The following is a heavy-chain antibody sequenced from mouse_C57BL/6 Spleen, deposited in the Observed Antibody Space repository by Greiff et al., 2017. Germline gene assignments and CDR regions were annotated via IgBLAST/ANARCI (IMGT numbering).Heavy chain of an antibody. D-gene: IGHD1-1*01. CDR2: IYPGSGSP. V-gene: IGHV1-55*01. Sequence: QVQLQQSGAELVKPGASVKMSCKASGYTFTSYWITWVKQRPGQGLEWIGDIYPGSGSPNYNEKFKSKATLTVDTSSSTAYMQLSSLTSEDSAVYYCARCDYYGSFYAMDYWGQGTSVTVSS. CDR1: GYTFTSYW. CDR3: ARCDYYGSFYAMDY. J-gene: IGHJ4*01.